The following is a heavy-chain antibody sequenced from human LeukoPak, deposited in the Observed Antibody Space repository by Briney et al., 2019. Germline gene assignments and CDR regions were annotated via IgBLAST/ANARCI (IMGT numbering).Heavy chain of an antibody. CDR2: MNPNSGNT. J-gene: IGHJ5*02. Sequence: ASVKVSCKASGYTFTNYDINWVRQATGQGLEWMGWMNPNSGNTGYAQKFQGRVTMTRNTSISTAYMELSSLRSEDTAVYYCARAPGFFMAQARGYCFAPWAREPWSPSPQ. CDR1: GYTFTNYD. V-gene: IGHV1-8*01. D-gene: IGHD3-10*01. CDR3: ARAPGFFMAQARGYCFAP.